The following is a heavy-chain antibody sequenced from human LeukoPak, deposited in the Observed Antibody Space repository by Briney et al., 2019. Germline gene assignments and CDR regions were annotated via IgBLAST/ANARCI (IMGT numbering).Heavy chain of an antibody. Sequence: KPSETLSLTCTVSGGSISSYYWSWIRQPPGKGLEWIGYIYYSGSTNYNPSLKSRVTMSVDTSKNQFSLKLSSVTAADTAVYYCAREAITIFGVVRTQTTYGPHRFDPWGQGTLVTVSS. V-gene: IGHV4-59*12. CDR3: AREAITIFGVVRTQTTYGPHRFDP. CDR2: IYYSGST. CDR1: GGSISSYY. J-gene: IGHJ5*02. D-gene: IGHD3-3*01.